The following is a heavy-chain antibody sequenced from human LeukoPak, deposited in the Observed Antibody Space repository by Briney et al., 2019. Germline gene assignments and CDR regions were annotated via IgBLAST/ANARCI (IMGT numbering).Heavy chain of an antibody. CDR1: GFTFINYA. CDR2: IGASGGNT. J-gene: IGHJ4*02. Sequence: PGGSLRLSCAASGFTFINYAMSWVRQAPGKGLEWVSAIGASGGNTYYADSVKGRFTISRDNSKNTLYLQMNSLRAEDTAVYYCAKVDSVRYSSGWYGIAYDYCGQGTLVTVSS. V-gene: IGHV3-23*01. CDR3: AKVDSVRYSSGWYGIAYDY. D-gene: IGHD6-19*01.